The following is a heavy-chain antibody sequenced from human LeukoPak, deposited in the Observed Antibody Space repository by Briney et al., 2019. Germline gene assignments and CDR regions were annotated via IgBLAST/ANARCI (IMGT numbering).Heavy chain of an antibody. CDR1: GFTFSSYG. CDR2: ISGRGGST. J-gene: IGHJ4*02. V-gene: IGHV3-23*01. CDR3: ARDLMGIAYRGAFYY. Sequence: GGSLRLSCAASGFTFSSYGMSWVRQAPGKGLEWVSAISGRGGSTYYADSVKGRFTISRDNAKNSLYLQMNSLRAEDTAVYYCARDLMGIAYRGAFYYWGQGTLVTVSS. D-gene: IGHD6-13*01.